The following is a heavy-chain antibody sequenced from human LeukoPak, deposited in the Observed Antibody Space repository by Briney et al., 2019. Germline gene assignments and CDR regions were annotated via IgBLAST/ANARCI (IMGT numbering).Heavy chain of an antibody. D-gene: IGHD6-6*01. Sequence: GASVKVSCKASGYTFTTYGISWVRLAPEQGLEWMGWISAYNGNTNYAQQFQGRVTMTTDTSMSTAYMELRSLRSDDTAVYYCARDLIAVRPGWFDPWGQGSLVTVSS. CDR3: ARDLIAVRPGWFDP. V-gene: IGHV1-18*01. CDR2: ISAYNGNT. CDR1: GYTFTTYG. J-gene: IGHJ5*02.